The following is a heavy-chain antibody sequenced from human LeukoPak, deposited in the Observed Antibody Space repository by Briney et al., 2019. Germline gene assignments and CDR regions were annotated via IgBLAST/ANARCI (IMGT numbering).Heavy chain of an antibody. J-gene: IGHJ6*02. CDR1: GFTFSSYA. D-gene: IGHD6-13*01. CDR2: ISGSGGST. CDR3: ARSKGRFGIGSSSWSYYYGMDV. Sequence: PGGSLRLSCAASGFTFSSYAMSWVRQAPGKGLEWVSAISGSGGSTYYADSVKGRFTISRDNSKNTLYLQMNSLGAEDTAVYYCARSKGRFGIGSSSWSYYYGMDVWGQGTTVTVSS. V-gene: IGHV3-23*01.